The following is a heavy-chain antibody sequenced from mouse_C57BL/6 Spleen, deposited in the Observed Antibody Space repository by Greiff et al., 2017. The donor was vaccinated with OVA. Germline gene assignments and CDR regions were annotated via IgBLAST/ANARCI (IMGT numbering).Heavy chain of an antibody. Sequence: EVMLVESGGGLVKPGGSLKLSCAASGFTFSDYGMHWVRQAPEKGLEWVAYISSGSSTIYYADTVKGRFTISRDNAKNTLFLQMTSLMSEDTAMYYCARVPYYDGRPPYAMDYWGQGTSVTVSS. D-gene: IGHD1-1*01. J-gene: IGHJ4*01. V-gene: IGHV5-17*01. CDR2: ISSGSSTI. CDR3: ARVPYYDGRPPYAMDY. CDR1: GFTFSDYG.